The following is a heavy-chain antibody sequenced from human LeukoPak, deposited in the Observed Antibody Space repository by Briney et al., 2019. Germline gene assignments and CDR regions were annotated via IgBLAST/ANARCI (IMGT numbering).Heavy chain of an antibody. CDR1: GGTFSSYA. CDR2: IIPIFGTA. Sequence: SVKVSCKASGGTFSSYAISWVRQAPGQGLEWMGGIIPIFGTANYAQKFQGRVTITTDESTSTAYMELSSLRSEDTAVYYCASAPRGYSGYDPPNYWGQGTLVTVSS. D-gene: IGHD5-12*01. CDR3: ASAPRGYSGYDPPNY. J-gene: IGHJ4*02. V-gene: IGHV1-69*05.